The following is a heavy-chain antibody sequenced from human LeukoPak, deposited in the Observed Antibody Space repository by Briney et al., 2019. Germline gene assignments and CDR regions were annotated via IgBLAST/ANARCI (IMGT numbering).Heavy chain of an antibody. D-gene: IGHD4-17*01. CDR3: AMITVTTGVDS. Sequence: SETLSLTRSVSGYSISSGYYWGWIRQPPGKGLEWIGNSLHSGNTFYNPSLKSRVTISLDTSKNQLSMKLSSVTAADTAVYYCAMITVTTGVDSWGQGTLVTVSS. CDR1: GYSISSGYY. CDR2: SLHSGNT. V-gene: IGHV4-38-2*02. J-gene: IGHJ4*02.